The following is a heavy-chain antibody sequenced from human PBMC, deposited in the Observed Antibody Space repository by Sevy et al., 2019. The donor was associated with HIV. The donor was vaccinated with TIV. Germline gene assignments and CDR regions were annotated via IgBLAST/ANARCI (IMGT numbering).Heavy chain of an antibody. J-gene: IGHJ3*02. V-gene: IGHV3-53*01. CDR3: ARDSSSGYWVAFDI. Sequence: GGSLRLSCAASGFTVSSNYMSWVRQAPGKGLEWVSVIYRGGSTYYAASVKGRFTISRDNSKNTLYLQMNSLRAEDTAVYYCARDSSSGYWVAFDIWGQGTMVTVSS. CDR2: IYRGGST. CDR1: GFTVSSNY. D-gene: IGHD3-22*01.